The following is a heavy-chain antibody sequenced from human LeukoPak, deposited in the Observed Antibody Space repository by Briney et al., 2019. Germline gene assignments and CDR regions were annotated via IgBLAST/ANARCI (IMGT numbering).Heavy chain of an antibody. V-gene: IGHV1-2*02. CDR3: ARDRLSAALGGG. D-gene: IGHD3-16*01. CDR1: GYLFTDYY. J-gene: IGHJ4*02. CDR2: IDPKSGGT. Sequence: ASVKVSCKASGYLFTDYYMQWVRQAPGQGLEWMGWIDPKSGGTDYAQKFQGRVTMTRDTSITTVYMELSRLRSDDTDVYYCARDRLSAALGGGWGQGTLVTVSS.